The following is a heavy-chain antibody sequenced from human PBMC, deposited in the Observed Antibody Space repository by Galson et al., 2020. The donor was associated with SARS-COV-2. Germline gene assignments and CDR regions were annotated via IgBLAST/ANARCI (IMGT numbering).Heavy chain of an antibody. CDR2: ISSSSAYI. J-gene: IGHJ3*02. CDR1: GFAFSSFS. Sequence: GGSLILSCAASGFAFSSFSMNWVRQAPGRGLEWVSSISSSSAYIYYADSLKGRFTISRDNAKNSLYLQMNSLRAEDTAVYYCARAQYYYDNSESFDIWGQGTMVTVSS. D-gene: IGHD3-22*01. CDR3: ARAQYYYDNSESFDI. V-gene: IGHV3-21*01.